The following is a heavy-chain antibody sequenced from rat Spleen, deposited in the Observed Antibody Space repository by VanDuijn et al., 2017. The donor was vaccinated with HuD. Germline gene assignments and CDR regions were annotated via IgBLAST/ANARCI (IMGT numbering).Heavy chain of an antibody. CDR2: INSEGTT. J-gene: IGHJ2*01. V-gene: IGHV3-3*01. D-gene: IGHD1-12*03. Sequence: EVQLQESGPGLVKPSQSLSLTCSVTVYSITSSYRWSWIRKFPGNKLEWMGYINSEGTTNYNPSLKSRISITRDTSKDQFFLKVNSVTTEDTATYYCANDGYYRSHYFDYWGQGVMVTVSS. CDR1: VYSITSSYR. CDR3: ANDGYYRSHYFDY.